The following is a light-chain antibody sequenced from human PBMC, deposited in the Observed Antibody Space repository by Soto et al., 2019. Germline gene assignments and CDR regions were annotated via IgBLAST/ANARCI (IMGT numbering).Light chain of an antibody. CDR2: GAS. J-gene: IGKJ3*01. CDR3: QQYGSSRFT. CDR1: QSITSSY. V-gene: IGKV3-20*01. Sequence: EIVLTQSPGTLSLSPGERATLSCRASQSITSSYLAWYQQKPGQALRLLVYGASTRATGIPDRFSGSGSGTDFTLTISRLEPEDFAVYYSQQYGSSRFTFGPGTKVDIK.